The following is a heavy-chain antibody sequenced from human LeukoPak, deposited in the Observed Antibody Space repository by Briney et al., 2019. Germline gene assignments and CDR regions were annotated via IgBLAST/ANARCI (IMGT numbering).Heavy chain of an antibody. CDR2: ISGSGSST. J-gene: IGHJ4*02. D-gene: IGHD3-16*01. Sequence: PGGSLRLSCAASGFTFSNHAMSWVRQAPGKGLEWVSSISGSGSSTYYADSVKGRFTISRDNSKNTLYLQMNSLRAEDTAVYYCARSPGGKNYFDYWGQGTLVTVSS. V-gene: IGHV3-23*01. CDR1: GFTFSNHA. CDR3: ARSPGGKNYFDY.